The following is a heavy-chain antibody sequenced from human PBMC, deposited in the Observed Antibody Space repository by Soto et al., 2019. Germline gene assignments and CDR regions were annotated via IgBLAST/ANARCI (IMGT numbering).Heavy chain of an antibody. V-gene: IGHV3-30*18. D-gene: IGHD1-7*01. CDR2: VSDDGNYK. CDR1: GFTFRSYG. CDR3: AQGNYPATKAPDRVAFDI. J-gene: IGHJ3*02. Sequence: QEQLVESGGGVVQPGGSLTLSCAASGFTFRSYGMHWVRQAPGKGLEWVAVVSDDGNYKYYAESVKGRFTISRENSKNPLQLQLNSLSAEDTAVYFCAQGNYPATKAPDRVAFDIWGQGTMVTVSS.